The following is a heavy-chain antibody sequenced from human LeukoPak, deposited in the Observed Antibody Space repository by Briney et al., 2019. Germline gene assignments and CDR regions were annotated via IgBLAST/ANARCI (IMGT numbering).Heavy chain of an antibody. V-gene: IGHV3-23*01. CDR3: AKEQPGIAVAGSDHAFDI. D-gene: IGHD6-19*01. J-gene: IGHJ3*02. CDR1: GFTFSSYA. Sequence: GGSLRLSCAASGFTFSSYAMSWVRQAPGKGLEWVSAISGSGGSTYYADSVKGRFTISRDNSKNTLYLQMNSLRAEDTAVYYCAKEQPGIAVAGSDHAFDIWGQGTMVTVSS. CDR2: ISGSGGST.